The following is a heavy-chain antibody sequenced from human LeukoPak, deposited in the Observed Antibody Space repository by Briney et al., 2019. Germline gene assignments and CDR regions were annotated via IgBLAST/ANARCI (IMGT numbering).Heavy chain of an antibody. J-gene: IGHJ4*02. CDR2: INDSGST. V-gene: IGHV4-34*01. D-gene: IGHD3-16*02. CDR3: ARIDTSRGVIARFDS. CDR1: GGSFSGYY. Sequence: SETLSLTCAVYGGSFSGYYWSWIRQPPGKGLEWIGEINDSGSTNYNPSLKSRVTISLDTSKNQFSLTLTSVTAADTAVYYCARIDTSRGVIARFDSWGQGVLVTVSS.